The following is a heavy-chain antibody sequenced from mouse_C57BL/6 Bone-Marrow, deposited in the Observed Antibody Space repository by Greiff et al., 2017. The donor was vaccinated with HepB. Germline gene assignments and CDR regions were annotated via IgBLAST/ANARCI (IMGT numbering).Heavy chain of an antibody. CDR1: GFNIKDDY. V-gene: IGHV14-4*01. CDR2: IDPENGDT. Sequence: PLQQSGAELVRPGASVKLSCTASGFNIKDDYMHWVKQRPEQGLEWIGWIDPENGDTEYASKFQGKATITADTSSNTAYLQLSSLTSEDTAVYYCTTKGYSNYVGFAYWGQGTLVTVSA. D-gene: IGHD2-5*01. CDR3: TTKGYSNYVGFAY. J-gene: IGHJ3*01.